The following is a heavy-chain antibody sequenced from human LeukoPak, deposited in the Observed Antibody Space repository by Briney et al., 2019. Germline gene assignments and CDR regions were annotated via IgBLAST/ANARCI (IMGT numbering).Heavy chain of an antibody. Sequence: SVKVSCKASGGTFSSYAISWVRQAPGQGLEWMGRIIPILGIANYAQKFQGRVTITADKSTSTAYMELSSLRSEDTAVYYCAGAQKGCDYGDLCYYYYMDVWGKGTTVTVSS. D-gene: IGHD4-17*01. J-gene: IGHJ6*03. V-gene: IGHV1-69*04. CDR2: IIPILGIA. CDR1: GGTFSSYA. CDR3: AGAQKGCDYGDLCYYYYMDV.